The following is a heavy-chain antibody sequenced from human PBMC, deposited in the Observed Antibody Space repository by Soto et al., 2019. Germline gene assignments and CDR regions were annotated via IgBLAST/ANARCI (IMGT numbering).Heavy chain of an antibody. CDR2: IYSGGST. V-gene: IGHV3-66*01. CDR1: GFXXXXXX. J-gene: IGHJ4*02. Sequence: GGSLRLSCAASGFXXXXXXXXXXXQAPGIGLEWVSVIYSGGSTNYADSVKGRFTISRDNSKNTLYLQMNSLRAEDTAVYYCARGYDSSGYYRQWGQGTLVTVSS. CDR3: ARGYDSSGYYRQ. D-gene: IGHD3-22*01.